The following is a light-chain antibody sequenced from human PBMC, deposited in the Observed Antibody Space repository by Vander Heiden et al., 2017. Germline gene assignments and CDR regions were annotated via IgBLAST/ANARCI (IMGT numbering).Light chain of an antibody. CDR2: ESS. J-gene: IGLJ1*01. CDR1: SSDVGSYNL. V-gene: IGLV2-23*01. Sequence: QAALTQPASVSGSPGQSNTITCTGDSSDVGSYNLVSWYQQHPGNAPKLMIYESSKRPSGVSNRFSGSKSGNTASLTISGLQAEDEADYYGCSYATSSTYVFGTGTKVTVL. CDR3: CSYATSSTYV.